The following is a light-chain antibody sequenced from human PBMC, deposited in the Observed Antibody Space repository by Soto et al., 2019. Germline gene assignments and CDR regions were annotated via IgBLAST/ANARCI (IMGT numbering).Light chain of an antibody. CDR1: QSVSSN. J-gene: IGKJ5*01. V-gene: IGKV3-15*01. CDR3: QQRYNWPIT. Sequence: ERRITQSPTPLSVFPRAKVTLPCKASQSVSSNLAWYQQKPGQAPRLLIYGASTRATGIPARFRGSGSGTDFTLTISSLEPEDFSVYYCQQRYNWPITFGQGTRLEIK. CDR2: GAS.